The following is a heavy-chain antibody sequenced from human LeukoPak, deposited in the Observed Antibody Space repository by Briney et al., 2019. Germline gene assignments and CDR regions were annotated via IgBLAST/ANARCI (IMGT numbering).Heavy chain of an antibody. CDR2: IYSGGST. Sequence: GGSLRLSCAASGFTVSSNYMSWVRQAPGKGLEWVSVIYSGGSTYYADSVKGRFTISRDNSKNTLYLQMNSLRAEDTAVYYCARDLYYDILTGYYDAFDIWGQGTMVTVSS. V-gene: IGHV3-66*01. CDR3: ARDLYYDILTGYYDAFDI. J-gene: IGHJ3*02. CDR1: GFTVSSNY. D-gene: IGHD3-9*01.